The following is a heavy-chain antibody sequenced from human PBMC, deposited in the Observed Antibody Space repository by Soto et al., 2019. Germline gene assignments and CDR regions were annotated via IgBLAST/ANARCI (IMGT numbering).Heavy chain of an antibody. D-gene: IGHD3-22*01. Sequence: ASVKVSCKASGYTFTSYGISWVRQAPGQGLEWMGWISAYNGNTNYAQKLQGRVTMTTDTSTSTAYMELRSLRSDDTAVYYCARGDRRYYYDSSGYLDYWGQGTLVTVSS. CDR1: GYTFTSYG. CDR2: ISAYNGNT. J-gene: IGHJ4*02. V-gene: IGHV1-18*01. CDR3: ARGDRRYYYDSSGYLDY.